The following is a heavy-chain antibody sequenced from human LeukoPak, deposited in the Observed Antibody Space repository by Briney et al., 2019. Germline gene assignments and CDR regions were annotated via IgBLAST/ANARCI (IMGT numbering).Heavy chain of an antibody. CDR2: IYPGDSDT. D-gene: IGHD5-18*01. J-gene: IGHJ4*02. CDR3: ARHSLVDTAMVEFDY. CDR1: GYSFTSYW. Sequence: GESLKISRKGSGYSFTSYWIGWVRQMPGKGLEWMCIIYPGDSDTRYSPSFQGRVTISADQSISTAYLQWSSLKASDTAMYYCARHSLVDTAMVEFDYWGQGTLVTVSS. V-gene: IGHV5-51*01.